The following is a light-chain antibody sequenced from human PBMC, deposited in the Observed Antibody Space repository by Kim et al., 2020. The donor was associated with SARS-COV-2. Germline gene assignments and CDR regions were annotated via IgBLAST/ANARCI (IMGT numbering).Light chain of an antibody. V-gene: IGLV3-21*01. CDR1: NVGSES. CDR3: QVCDSPSNQWV. CDR2: FDD. Sequence: APGKTANITLEGKNVGSESHHWYQQRPGLAPVLVIYFDDDRPSGIPERFSGSRSGTTATLNISRVEARDEAVYCCQVCDSPSNQWVFGGGTQLTVL. J-gene: IGLJ3*02.